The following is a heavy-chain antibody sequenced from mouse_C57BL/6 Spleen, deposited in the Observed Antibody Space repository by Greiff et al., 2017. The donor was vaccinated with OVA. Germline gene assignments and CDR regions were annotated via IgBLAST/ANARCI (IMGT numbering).Heavy chain of an antibody. V-gene: IGHV5-4*03. CDR2: ISDGGSYT. Sequence: DVKLVESGGGLVKPGGSLKLSCAASGFTFSSYAMSWVRQTPEKRLEWVATISDGGSYTYYPDNVKGRFTISRDNAKNNLYLQMSHLKSEDTAMYYCARGVYFDYWGQGTTLTVSS. CDR1: GFTFSSYA. CDR3: ARGVYFDY. J-gene: IGHJ2*01.